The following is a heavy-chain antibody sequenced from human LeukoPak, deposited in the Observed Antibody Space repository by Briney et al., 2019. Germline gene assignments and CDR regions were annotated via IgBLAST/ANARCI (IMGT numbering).Heavy chain of an antibody. D-gene: IGHD6-13*01. J-gene: IGHJ4*02. Sequence: GGSLRLSCAASGFTFSTYWMHWVRQAPGKGLVWVSRIDTDGTITTYTDPVKGRSTISRDNAKNTLYLQMNSLRVEDTAVYYCVRGGAAAGLFDYWGRGTLVTVSS. CDR1: GFTFSTYW. CDR2: IDTDGTIT. CDR3: VRGGAAAGLFDY. V-gene: IGHV3-74*01.